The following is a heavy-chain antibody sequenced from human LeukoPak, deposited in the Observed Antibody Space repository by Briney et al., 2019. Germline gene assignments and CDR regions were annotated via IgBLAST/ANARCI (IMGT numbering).Heavy chain of an antibody. Sequence: SETLSLTCTVSGYSISSGYYWGWIRQPPGKGLEWIGSIYHSGSTYYNPSLKSRVTISVDTSKNQFSLKLSSVTAADTAVYYCASRTYYDILTGYWSDYWGQGTLVTVSS. CDR1: GYSISSGYY. V-gene: IGHV4-38-2*02. D-gene: IGHD3-9*01. J-gene: IGHJ4*02. CDR2: IYHSGST. CDR3: ASRTYYDILTGYWSDY.